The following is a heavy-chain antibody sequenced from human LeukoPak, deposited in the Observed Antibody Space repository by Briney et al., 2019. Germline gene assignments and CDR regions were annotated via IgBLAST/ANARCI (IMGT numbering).Heavy chain of an antibody. J-gene: IGHJ5*02. V-gene: IGHV1-69*13. D-gene: IGHD6-13*01. Sequence: GAPVKVSCKASGGTFSSYAISWVRQAPGQGLEWMGGIIPIFGTANYAQKFQGRVTITADESTSTAYMELSSLRSEDTAVYYCARGQSRYDDNWIDPWGQGTLVTVSS. CDR3: ARGQSRYDDNWIDP. CDR2: IIPIFGTA. CDR1: GGTFSSYA.